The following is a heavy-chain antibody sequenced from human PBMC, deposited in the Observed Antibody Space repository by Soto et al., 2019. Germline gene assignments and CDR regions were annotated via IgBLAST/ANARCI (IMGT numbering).Heavy chain of an antibody. J-gene: IGHJ4*02. CDR3: ARLAPATGFDY. D-gene: IGHD2-2*01. Sequence: SETLSLTCTVSGGSISSSSYHWGWIRQPPGKGLEWIGSIYYSGSTYYNPSLKSRVTISVDTSKNQFSLKLSSVTAADAAVYYCARLAPATGFDYWGQGTLVTVSS. CDR2: IYYSGST. CDR1: GGSISSSSYH. V-gene: IGHV4-39*01.